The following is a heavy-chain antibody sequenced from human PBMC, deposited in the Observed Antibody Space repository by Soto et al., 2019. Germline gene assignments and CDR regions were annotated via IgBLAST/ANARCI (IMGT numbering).Heavy chain of an antibody. D-gene: IGHD3-16*01. V-gene: IGHV3-74*01. Sequence: EVQLVESGGGLVQPGGSLRLSCAASGFTSSSYWMHWVRQAPGKGLVWVSRINSGDGSITGYAASVKGRFTVSRDNAKNTLYLPLNSLGVEDTAVYYCARGPRLGFYGMDVWGQGTTVTVSS. CDR2: INSGDGSIT. J-gene: IGHJ6*02. CDR3: ARGPRLGFYGMDV. CDR1: GFTSSSYW.